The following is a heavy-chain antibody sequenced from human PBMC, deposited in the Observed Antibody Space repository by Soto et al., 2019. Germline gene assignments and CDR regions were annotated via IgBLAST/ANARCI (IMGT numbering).Heavy chain of an antibody. CDR1: GGSISSYY. Sequence: SETLSLTCTVSGGSISSYYWSWIRQPPGKGLEWIGYIYYSGSTNYNPSLKSRVTISVDTSKNQFSLKLSSVTAADTAVYYCARDLGYCSSTSCYGDYYYMDVWGKGTTVTVSS. J-gene: IGHJ6*03. D-gene: IGHD2-2*01. V-gene: IGHV4-59*01. CDR2: IYYSGST. CDR3: ARDLGYCSSTSCYGDYYYMDV.